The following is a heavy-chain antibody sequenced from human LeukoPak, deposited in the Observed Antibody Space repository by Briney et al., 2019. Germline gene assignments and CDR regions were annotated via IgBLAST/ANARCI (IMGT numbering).Heavy chain of an antibody. CDR3: AKDLRYCSSTSCPPDAAFDI. CDR1: GFTFSSYA. D-gene: IGHD2-2*01. V-gene: IGHV3-23*01. J-gene: IGHJ3*02. Sequence: GGSLRLSCAASGFTFSSYAMSWVRQAPGKGLEWVSTISGSGGSTYYADSVKGRFTISRDNSKNTLYLEMNSLRAEDTAVYYCAKDLRYCSSTSCPPDAAFDIWGQGTMVTVSS. CDR2: ISGSGGST.